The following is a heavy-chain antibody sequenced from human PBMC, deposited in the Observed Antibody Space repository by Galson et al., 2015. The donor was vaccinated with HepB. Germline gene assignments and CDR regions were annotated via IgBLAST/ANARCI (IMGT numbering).Heavy chain of an antibody. CDR3: ARSPPYCGGESCAFDI. J-gene: IGHJ3*02. Sequence: SLRLSCAASGFTFSSYSMNWVRQAPGKGLEWVSYISSSSSTIYYADSVKGRFTISRDNAKNSLYLQMNSLRDEDTAVYYCARSPPYCGGESCAFDIWGQGTMVTVSS. CDR1: GFTFSSYS. CDR2: ISSSSSTI. D-gene: IGHD2-21*01. V-gene: IGHV3-48*02.